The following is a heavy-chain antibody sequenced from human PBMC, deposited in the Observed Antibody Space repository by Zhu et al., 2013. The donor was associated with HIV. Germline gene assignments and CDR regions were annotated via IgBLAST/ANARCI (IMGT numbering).Heavy chain of an antibody. CDR1: GFTFNTSA. V-gene: IGHV1-58*02. D-gene: IGHD3-22*01. J-gene: IGHJ4*03. CDR2: IVVGRDNR. Sequence: QMQLVQSGPEVKKPGTSVKVSCKASGFTFNTSAMQWVRQARGQRLEWIGWIVVGRDNRNYALKFQERVTITRDMSTRAVYMELSSLRSEDTAVYYCARGVGAVLWIGSGYLVYFDYWGLGNLVTSPQ. CDR3: ARGVGAVLWIGSGYLVYFDY.